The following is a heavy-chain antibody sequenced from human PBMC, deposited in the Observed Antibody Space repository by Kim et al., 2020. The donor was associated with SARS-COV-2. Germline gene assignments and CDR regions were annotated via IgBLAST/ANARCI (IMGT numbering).Heavy chain of an antibody. J-gene: IGHJ2*01. D-gene: IGHD3-3*01. CDR1: GYTFTSYD. CDR3: ARGPIREWLLPLDWYFDL. V-gene: IGHV1-8*01. CDR2: MNPNSGNT. Sequence: ASVKVSCKASGYTFTSYDINWVRQATGQGLEWMGWMNPNSGNTGYAQKFQGRVTMTRNTSISTAYMELSSLRSEDTAVYYCARGPIREWLLPLDWYFDLWGRGTLVTVSS.